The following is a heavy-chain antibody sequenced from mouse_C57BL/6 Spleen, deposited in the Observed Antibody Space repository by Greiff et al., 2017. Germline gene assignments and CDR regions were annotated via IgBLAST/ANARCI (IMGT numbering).Heavy chain of an antibody. J-gene: IGHJ4*01. CDR1: GYTFTDYE. CDR3: TRGRDSSGYGSMDD. CDR2: IDPETGGT. Sequence: QVQLQQSGAELVRPGASVTLSCKASGYTFTDYEMHWVKQTPVHGLEWIGAIDPETGGTAYNQKFKGKAILTADTSSSTAYMELRSLTSEDSAVYYSTRGRDSSGYGSMDDWGQGTSVTVSS. D-gene: IGHD3-2*02. V-gene: IGHV1-15*01.